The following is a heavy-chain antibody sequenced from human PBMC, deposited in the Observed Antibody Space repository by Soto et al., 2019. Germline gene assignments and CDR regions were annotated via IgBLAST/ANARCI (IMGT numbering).Heavy chain of an antibody. D-gene: IGHD3-22*01. V-gene: IGHV4-39*01. CDR3: ARQSYYDSSGSRAFDP. CDR2: IYYSGST. CDR1: GGSISSSGYY. Sequence: SETLSLTCTVSGGSISSSGYYWGWIRQPPGKGLEWIGSIYYSGSTYYNPSLKSRVTISVDTSKNQFSLKLSSVTAADTAVYYCARQSYYDSSGSRAFDPWGQGTLVTVSS. J-gene: IGHJ5*02.